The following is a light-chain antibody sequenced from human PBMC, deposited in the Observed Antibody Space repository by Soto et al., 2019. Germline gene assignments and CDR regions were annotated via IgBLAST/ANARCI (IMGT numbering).Light chain of an antibody. CDR1: SSNIGAGYV. J-gene: IGLJ1*01. V-gene: IGLV1-40*01. CDR3: QSYDSSLSGRGV. CDR2: GNS. Sequence: QSVLTQPPSVSGAPGQRVTISCTGSSSNIGAGYVVHWYQQLPGTAPKLLIYGNSNRPSGVPDRFSGSKSGTSASLAITGLQAEDEADYYCQSYDSSLSGRGVFGTGTKLTVL.